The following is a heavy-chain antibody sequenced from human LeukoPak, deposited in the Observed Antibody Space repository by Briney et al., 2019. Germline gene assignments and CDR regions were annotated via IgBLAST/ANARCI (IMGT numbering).Heavy chain of an antibody. J-gene: IGHJ4*02. CDR1: GGSFSAYY. CDR3: ARYSRGVGAASDY. Sequence: PSETLSLTCAVYGGSFSAYYWSWIRQPPGKGLEWIGEINHSGSTNYNLSLKSRVTISVDTSKNQFSLKLSSVIAADTAVYYCARYSRGVGAASDYWGQGTLVTVSS. CDR2: INHSGST. D-gene: IGHD2-15*01. V-gene: IGHV4-34*01.